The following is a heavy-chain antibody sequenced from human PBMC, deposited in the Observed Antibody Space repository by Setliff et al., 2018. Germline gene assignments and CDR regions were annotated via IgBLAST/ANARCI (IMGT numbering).Heavy chain of an antibody. CDR3: ARLALTGYDSSGYYNALDYYYYMDV. Sequence: GESLKISCVASGFTFSSHGMTWVRLAPGKGLEWISYISTSSSTIYYADSVKGRFTISRDNANHTLYLQMNSLRADDTAVYYCARLALTGYDSSGYYNALDYYYYMDVWGKGTTVTVSS. J-gene: IGHJ6*03. D-gene: IGHD3-22*01. CDR1: GFTFSSHG. V-gene: IGHV3-48*01. CDR2: ISTSSSTI.